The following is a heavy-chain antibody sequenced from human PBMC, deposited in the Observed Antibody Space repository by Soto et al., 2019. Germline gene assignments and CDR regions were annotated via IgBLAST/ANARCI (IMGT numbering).Heavy chain of an antibody. J-gene: IGHJ4*02. CDR1: GYGFTTYG. D-gene: IGHD1-1*01. CDR3: ARGRYGDS. Sequence: QVHLLQSGAEVKKPGASVKVSCKGSGYGFTTYGITWVRQAPGQGLEWMAWISAHNGITNYAQKLQGRVTVTRDTSTSTACVELRRLRSYDTAGYYCARGRYGDSWGQGSLVTVSS. CDR2: ISAHNGIT. V-gene: IGHV1-18*01.